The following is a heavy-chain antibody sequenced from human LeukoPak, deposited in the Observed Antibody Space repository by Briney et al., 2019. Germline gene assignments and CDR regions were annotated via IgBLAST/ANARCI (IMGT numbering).Heavy chain of an antibody. CDR3: ARGHTTFQEMATIWGIGY. CDR1: GFTFTSYA. Sequence: GGSLRLSCAASGFTFTSYAMHWVRQAPGKGLKWVAVISYDVSNKYYADSVKGRFTISRDNSKNTLYLQMNSLRAEDTAVYYCARGHTTFQEMATIWGIGYWGQGTLVTVSS. CDR2: ISYDVSNK. V-gene: IGHV3-30-3*01. J-gene: IGHJ4*02. D-gene: IGHD5-24*01.